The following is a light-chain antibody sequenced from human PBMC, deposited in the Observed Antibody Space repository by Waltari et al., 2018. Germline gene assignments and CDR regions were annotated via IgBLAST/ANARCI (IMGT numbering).Light chain of an antibody. CDR1: ISNIGSDY. V-gene: IGLV1-47*01. CDR3: AAWDDSLTEV. CDR2: RNN. J-gene: IGLJ3*02. Sequence: QSVLTQPPSVSGTPGQRVTISCSGSISNIGSDYVYWYQQFPGTAPKLLIYRNNQRPSGVPDRFSGSKTGTSASLAISGLRSKDEADYYCAAWDDSLTEVFGGGTKLTVL.